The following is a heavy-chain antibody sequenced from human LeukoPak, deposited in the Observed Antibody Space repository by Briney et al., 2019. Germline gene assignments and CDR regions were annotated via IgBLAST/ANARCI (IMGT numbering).Heavy chain of an antibody. Sequence: ASVTVSFTASGYTFTSYAMNWVRQAPGQGLEWMGWINTNTGNPTYAQGFTGRFVFSLDTSVSTAYLQISSLKAEDTAVYYCAISEGLIVGATFGYWGQGTLVTVSS. CDR2: INTNTGNP. CDR3: AISEGLIVGATFGY. J-gene: IGHJ4*02. CDR1: GYTFTSYA. D-gene: IGHD1-26*01. V-gene: IGHV7-4-1*02.